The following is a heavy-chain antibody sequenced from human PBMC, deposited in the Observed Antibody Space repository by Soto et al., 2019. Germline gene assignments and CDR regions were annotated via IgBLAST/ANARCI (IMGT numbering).Heavy chain of an antibody. J-gene: IGHJ4*02. V-gene: IGHV3-74*01. Sequence: EVQLVESGGGLVQPGGSLRLSCAASGCTFSSYWMHWVRQSPGKGLVWVSRITSDGSSTSYADSVKGRCTISRDNAKNTLYLQMNSLRAEDTAVYYCVRTSLVVAAATREDYWGQGTLVTVSS. CDR1: GCTFSSYW. CDR2: ITSDGSST. D-gene: IGHD2-15*01. CDR3: VRTSLVVAAATREDY.